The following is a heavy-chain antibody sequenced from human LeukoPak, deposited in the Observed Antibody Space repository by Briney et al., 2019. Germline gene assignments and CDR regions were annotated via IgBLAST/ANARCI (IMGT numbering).Heavy chain of an antibody. CDR2: IIPILGIA. CDR3: ARLRVATEYYFDY. Sequence: GASVTVSCKASGGTFSSYAISWVRQAPGQGLEWMGRIIPILGIANYAQKFQGRVTITADKSTSTAYMELSSLRAEDTAVYYCARLRVATEYYFDYWGQGTLVTVSS. D-gene: IGHD5-12*01. J-gene: IGHJ4*02. CDR1: GGTFSSYA. V-gene: IGHV1-69*04.